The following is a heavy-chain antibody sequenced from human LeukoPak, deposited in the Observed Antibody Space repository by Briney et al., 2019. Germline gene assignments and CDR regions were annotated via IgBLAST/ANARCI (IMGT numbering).Heavy chain of an antibody. Sequence: GASVKVSCKASGYTFTGYYMHWVRQAPGQGLEWMGWINPNSGGTNYAQKFQGRVTMTTDTSTSTAYMELRSLRSDDTAVYYCARVLKDGYDPGYFDYWGQGTLVTVSS. CDR3: ARVLKDGYDPGYFDY. V-gene: IGHV1-2*02. D-gene: IGHD5-12*01. CDR2: INPNSGGT. CDR1: GYTFTGYY. J-gene: IGHJ4*02.